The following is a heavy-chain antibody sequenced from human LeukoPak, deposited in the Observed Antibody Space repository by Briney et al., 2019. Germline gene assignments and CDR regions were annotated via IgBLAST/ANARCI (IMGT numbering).Heavy chain of an antibody. Sequence: ASVKVSCKASGYTFTSYYMHWVRQAPGQGLEWMGIINPSGGSTSYAQKFQGRVTMTRDTSTSTAYMELSSLRSEDTAVYYCAKDSPPPNYYDSSGYFDYWGQGTLVTVSS. V-gene: IGHV1-46*01. CDR1: GYTFTSYY. J-gene: IGHJ4*02. CDR3: AKDSPPPNYYDSSGYFDY. CDR2: INPSGGST. D-gene: IGHD3-22*01.